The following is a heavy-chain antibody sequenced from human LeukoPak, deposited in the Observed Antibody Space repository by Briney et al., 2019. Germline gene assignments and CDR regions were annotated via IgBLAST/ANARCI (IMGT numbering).Heavy chain of an antibody. Sequence: PGGSLRLSCAASGFIFSHYWMSWVRQAPGKGLEWVANIKPDGSQKDYVDSVKGRFTISRDNAKNSLYLQMDSLRAEDTAMYYCAREDMWAFDMWGQGTMVTLSS. V-gene: IGHV3-7*01. CDR2: IKPDGSQK. CDR1: GFIFSHYW. CDR3: AREDMWAFDM. J-gene: IGHJ3*02. D-gene: IGHD2-15*01.